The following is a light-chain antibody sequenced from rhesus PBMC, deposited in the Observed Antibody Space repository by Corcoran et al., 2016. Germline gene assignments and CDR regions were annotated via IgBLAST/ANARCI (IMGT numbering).Light chain of an antibody. Sequence: DIQMTQSPSSLSASVGDTVTITCRASQGMSNNLAWYQQKPGKVPKLLIYSASSLQSGAPSRFSGSGSGTDFTLPISSLQPEDFATYYCQHGYPTPYSFGQGTKVEIK. J-gene: IGKJ2*01. CDR1: QGMSNN. V-gene: IGKV1-33*02. CDR2: SAS. CDR3: QHGYPTPYS.